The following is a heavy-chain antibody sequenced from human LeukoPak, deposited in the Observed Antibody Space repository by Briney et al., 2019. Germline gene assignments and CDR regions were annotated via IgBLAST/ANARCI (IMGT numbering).Heavy chain of an antibody. D-gene: IGHD3-22*01. CDR1: GYTFTSYG. J-gene: IGHJ4*02. Sequence: ASVKVSCKASGYTFTSYGISWVRHAPGQGLEWMGWISAYNGNTNYAQKLQGRVTMTTDTSTSTDYMELRSLRSDDTAVDYCAISPCYDSSGYSVGFDYWGQGTLVTVSS. CDR2: ISAYNGNT. CDR3: AISPCYDSSGYSVGFDY. V-gene: IGHV1-18*01.